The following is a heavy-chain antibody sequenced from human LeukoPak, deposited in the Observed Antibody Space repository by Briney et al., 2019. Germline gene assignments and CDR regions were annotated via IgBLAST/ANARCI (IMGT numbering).Heavy chain of an antibody. CDR1: GYTLTNYD. CDR3: ARVGGYYYDSSGFKEVHYYYYYMDV. D-gene: IGHD3-22*01. CDR2: MNPKSCNT. Sequence: ASVTVSCKASGYTLTNYDINWVRQASGQGLEWVGWMNPKSCNTGYAQKFQGRVTMTRNTSISTAYMELSSLRSEDTAVYYCARVGGYYYDSSGFKEVHYYYYYMDVWGKGTTVTVSS. V-gene: IGHV1-8*01. J-gene: IGHJ6*03.